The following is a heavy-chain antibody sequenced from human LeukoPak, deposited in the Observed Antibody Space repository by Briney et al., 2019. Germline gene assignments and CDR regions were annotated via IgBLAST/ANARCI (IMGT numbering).Heavy chain of an antibody. V-gene: IGHV1-18*04. CDR3: ARHDYGDLWYFDL. CDR1: GYTFTSYY. Sequence: ASVKVSCKASGYTFTSYYMHWVRQAPGQGLEWMGWISAYNGNTNYAQKLQGRVTMTTDTSTSTAYMELRSLRSDDTAVYYCARHDYGDLWYFDLWGRGTLVTVSS. J-gene: IGHJ2*01. CDR2: ISAYNGNT. D-gene: IGHD4-17*01.